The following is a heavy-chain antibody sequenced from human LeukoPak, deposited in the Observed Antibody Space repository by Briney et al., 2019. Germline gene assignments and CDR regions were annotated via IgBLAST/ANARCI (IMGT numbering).Heavy chain of an antibody. Sequence: GGSLRLSCAASGFTFSGSAMHWVRQAPGKGLEWVAVISYDGSNKYYADSVKGRFTISRDNSKNTLYLQMNSLRAEDTAVYYCARSDFDWLLHIGGPHIWGQGTMVTVSS. CDR3: ARSDFDWLLHIGGPHI. J-gene: IGHJ3*02. D-gene: IGHD3-9*01. CDR2: ISYDGSNK. CDR1: GFTFSGSA. V-gene: IGHV3-30-3*01.